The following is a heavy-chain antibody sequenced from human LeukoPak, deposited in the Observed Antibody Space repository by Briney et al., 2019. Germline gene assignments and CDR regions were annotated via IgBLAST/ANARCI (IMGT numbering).Heavy chain of an antibody. CDR2: MNPNSGNT. D-gene: IGHD1-26*01. Sequence: ASVKVSCKASGYTFTSYDINWVRQATGQGLEWMGWMNPNSGNTGYAQKFQGRVTITRNTSISTAYMELNSLRAEDTAVYYCARDLLGWELHYFDYWGQGTLVTVSS. CDR1: GYTFTSYD. V-gene: IGHV1-8*03. J-gene: IGHJ4*02. CDR3: ARDLLGWELHYFDY.